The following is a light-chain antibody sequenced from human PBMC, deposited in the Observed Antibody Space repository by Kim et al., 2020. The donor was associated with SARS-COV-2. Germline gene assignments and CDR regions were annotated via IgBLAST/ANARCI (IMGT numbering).Light chain of an antibody. Sequence: QSVLTQPASVSGSPGQSITISCTGTSSDVGGYNYVSWYRQHPGKAPKLMIYDVSNRPSGVSNRFSGSKSGNTASLTISGLQAEDEADYYCSSYTSSSTLFGGGTQLTVL. V-gene: IGLV2-14*03. CDR3: SSYTSSSTL. CDR1: SSDVGGYNY. J-gene: IGLJ2*01. CDR2: DVS.